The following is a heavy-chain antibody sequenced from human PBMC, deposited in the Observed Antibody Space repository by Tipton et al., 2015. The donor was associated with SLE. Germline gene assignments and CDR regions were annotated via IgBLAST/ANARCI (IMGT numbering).Heavy chain of an antibody. D-gene: IGHD5-18*01. CDR2: INHSGST. CDR3: ARHADTARLLDY. J-gene: IGHJ4*02. Sequence: TLSLTWALYGGSFSGYYWSWIRQPPGKGLEWIGEINHSGSTNYNPSLNSRLTISVDTSKNQFSLKLTSVTAADTAVYYCARHADTARLLDYWGQGTLVSVSS. V-gene: IGHV4-34*01. CDR1: GGSFSGYY.